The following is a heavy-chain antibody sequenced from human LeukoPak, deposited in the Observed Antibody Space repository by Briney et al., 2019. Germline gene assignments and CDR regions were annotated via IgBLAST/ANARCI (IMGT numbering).Heavy chain of an antibody. Sequence: GGSLRLSCAASGFTFSSYSMDWVRQAPGKGLEWVSYISNSGSTIYYADSVKGRFTISRDNAKNSLYLQMNSLRDDDTAVYYCARQNNYGLVDYWGQGTLVTVSS. CDR1: GFTFSSYS. D-gene: IGHD3-10*01. J-gene: IGHJ4*02. CDR2: ISNSGSTI. CDR3: ARQNNYGLVDY. V-gene: IGHV3-48*02.